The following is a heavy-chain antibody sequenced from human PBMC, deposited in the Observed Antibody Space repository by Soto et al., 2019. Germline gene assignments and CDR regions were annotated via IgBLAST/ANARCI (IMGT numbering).Heavy chain of an antibody. J-gene: IGHJ5*02. CDR1: GGTFSSYA. CDR2: IIPIFGTA. Sequence: ASVKVSCKASGGTFSSYAISWVRQAPGQGLEWMGGIIPIFGTANYAQKFQGRGTITADESTSTAYMELSSLRSEDTAVYYCARGWQQLPYNWFDPWGQGTLVTVSS. V-gene: IGHV1-69*13. D-gene: IGHD6-13*01. CDR3: ARGWQQLPYNWFDP.